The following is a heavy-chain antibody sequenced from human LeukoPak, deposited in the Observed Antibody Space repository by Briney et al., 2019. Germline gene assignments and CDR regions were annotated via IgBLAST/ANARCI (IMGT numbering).Heavy chain of an antibody. D-gene: IGHD3-3*01. CDR3: AKALTVLRFLEWLLFFDY. CDR1: GFTFSSYA. CDR2: ISGSGGST. V-gene: IGHV3-23*01. J-gene: IGHJ4*02. Sequence: GGSLRLSCAASGFTFSSYAMSWVRQAPGKGLEWVSAISGSGGSTYYADSVKGRFTISRDNSKNTLYLQMNSLRAEDTAVYYCAKALTVLRFLEWLLFFDYWGQGTLVTVSS.